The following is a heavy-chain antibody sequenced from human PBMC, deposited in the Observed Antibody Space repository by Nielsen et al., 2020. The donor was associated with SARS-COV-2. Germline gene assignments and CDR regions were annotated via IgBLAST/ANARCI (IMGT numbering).Heavy chain of an antibody. D-gene: IGHD2-2*03. V-gene: IGHV4-34*01. CDR3: ARGRILDIVPLYWFDP. CDR1: GVTFSSYA. Sequence: GSLRLSWAASGVTFSSYAMHWVRQPPGKGLEWIGEIDHSGSTNYNPSLKSRVTISVDTSQNQISLKLSSVIAADTAVYYCARGRILDIVPLYWFDPWGQGTLVTVSS. J-gene: IGHJ5*01. CDR2: IDHSGST.